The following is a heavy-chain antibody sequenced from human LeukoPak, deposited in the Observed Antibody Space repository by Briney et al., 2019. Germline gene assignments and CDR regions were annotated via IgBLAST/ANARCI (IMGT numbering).Heavy chain of an antibody. J-gene: IGHJ6*03. Sequence: PGGSLRLSCAASGFTFSRYSRKWVRQAPGKGLEGVASIRSSSSYIYYADSVKGRVTIARENGKNRLYLQMNSLRAEDTAVYYCARDGAPLKGLDYYYYYYMDVWGKGTTVTVSS. V-gene: IGHV3-21*01. CDR3: ARDGAPLKGLDYYYYYYMDV. CDR1: GFTFSRYS. D-gene: IGHD2-8*01. CDR2: IRSSSSYI.